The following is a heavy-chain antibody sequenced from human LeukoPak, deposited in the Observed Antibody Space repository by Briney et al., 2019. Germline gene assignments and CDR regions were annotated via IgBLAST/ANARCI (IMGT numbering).Heavy chain of an antibody. Sequence: GGSLRLSXAASGFTFSSYSMNWVRQAPGKGLEWVSSISSSSSYIYYADSVKGRFTISRDNAKNSLYLQMNSLRAEDTAVYYCARADFSSGYSTWGQGTLVTVSS. CDR1: GFTFSSYS. D-gene: IGHD3-22*01. CDR3: ARADFSSGYST. CDR2: ISSSSSYI. V-gene: IGHV3-21*01. J-gene: IGHJ5*02.